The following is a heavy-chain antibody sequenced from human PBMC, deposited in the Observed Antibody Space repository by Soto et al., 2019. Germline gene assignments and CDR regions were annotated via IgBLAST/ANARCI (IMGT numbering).Heavy chain of an antibody. D-gene: IGHD6-13*01. CDR3: AHLKTEYSSRWYPNSPRHIVAP. CDR2: IDWDDDK. CDR1: GFSLSTSGVG. Sequence: QITLKESGPTLVKPTQTLTVTCTFSGFSLSTSGVGVGWIHQPPGKTLEWLALIDWDDDKRYSPSLKSRLTITKDTSKNHVVLTMTNMDPVDTATYYSAHLKTEYSSRWYPNSPRHIVAPWGQGTLVTVS. V-gene: IGHV2-5*02. J-gene: IGHJ5*02.